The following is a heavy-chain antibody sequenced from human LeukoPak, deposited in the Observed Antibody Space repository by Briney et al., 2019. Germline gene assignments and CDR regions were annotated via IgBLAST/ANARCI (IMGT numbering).Heavy chain of an antibody. V-gene: IGHV3-23*01. Sequence: PGGSLRLSCAASGFTFSSYGMHWVRQAPGKGLEWVSAISGSGGSTYYADSVKGRFTISRDNSKNTLYLQMNSLRAEDTAVYYCAKVSRYCSSTSCYTYFDYWGQGTLVTVSS. J-gene: IGHJ4*02. D-gene: IGHD2-2*02. CDR3: AKVSRYCSSTSCYTYFDY. CDR2: ISGSGGST. CDR1: GFTFSSYG.